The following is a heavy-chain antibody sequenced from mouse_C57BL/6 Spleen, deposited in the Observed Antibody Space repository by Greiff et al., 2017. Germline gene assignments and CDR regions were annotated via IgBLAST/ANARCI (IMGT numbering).Heavy chain of an antibody. V-gene: IGHV1-7*01. CDR2: INPSSGYT. Sequence: VQLQQSGAELAKPGASVKLSCKASGYTFTSYWMHWVKQRPGQGLEWIGYINPSSGYTKYNQKFKDKATLTADKSSSAAYMQLSSLTYADSAVYYCARGEYGSSLYAMDYWGQGTSVTVSS. CDR3: ARGEYGSSLYAMDY. J-gene: IGHJ4*01. D-gene: IGHD1-1*01. CDR1: GYTFTSYW.